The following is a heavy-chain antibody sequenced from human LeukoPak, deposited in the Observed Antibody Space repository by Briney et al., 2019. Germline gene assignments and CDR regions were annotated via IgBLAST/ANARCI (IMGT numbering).Heavy chain of an antibody. D-gene: IGHD3-10*01. V-gene: IGHV1-2*02. Sequence: ASVEVSCKASRYTFTGYYMHWVRQAPGQGLEWMGWINPNSGGTNSAQKFQGRVTMTRDTSISTAYMELSRLRSDDTAVYYCARGDTMVRGVIKRWFDPWGQGTLVTVSS. CDR2: INPNSGGT. CDR3: ARGDTMVRGVIKRWFDP. J-gene: IGHJ5*02. CDR1: RYTFTGYY.